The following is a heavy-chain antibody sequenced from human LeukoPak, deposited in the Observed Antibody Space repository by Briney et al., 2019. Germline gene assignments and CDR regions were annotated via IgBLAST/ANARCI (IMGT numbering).Heavy chain of an antibody. CDR3: ARGYCSGGSCYSGDAFDI. D-gene: IGHD2-15*01. Sequence: PGGSLRLSCAASGFTFSNYGMHWVRQAPGKGLEWVAIISYDGSNKYYADSVKGRFTISRDNAKNSLYLQMNSLRAEDTAVYYCARGYCSGGSCYSGDAFDIWGQGAMVTVSS. CDR1: GFTFSNYG. J-gene: IGHJ3*02. V-gene: IGHV3-30*03. CDR2: ISYDGSNK.